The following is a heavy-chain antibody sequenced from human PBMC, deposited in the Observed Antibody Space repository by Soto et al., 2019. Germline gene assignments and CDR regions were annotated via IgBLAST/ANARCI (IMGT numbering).Heavy chain of an antibody. CDR3: ARERGDHGRAFDI. V-gene: IGHV4-30-4*01. CDR2: IYYSGST. D-gene: IGHD4-17*01. J-gene: IGHJ3*02. Sequence: QVQLQESGPGLVKPSQTLSLTCTVSGGSISSGDYYWSWICQPPGKGLEWIGYIYYSGSTYYNPSLKSRVTISVDTSKNQFSLKLSSVTAADTAVYYCARERGDHGRAFDIWGQGTMVTVSS. CDR1: GGSISSGDYY.